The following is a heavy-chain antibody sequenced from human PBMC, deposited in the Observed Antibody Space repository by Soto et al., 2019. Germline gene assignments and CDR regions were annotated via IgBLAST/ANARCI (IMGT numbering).Heavy chain of an antibody. D-gene: IGHD6-19*01. V-gene: IGHV3-23*01. CDR2: ISGSGDTT. Sequence: PGGSLRLSCTVSGFTFSSSAMSWVRLAPGKGLEWVSGISGSGDTTYYADSVKGRFTISRDNSENTLSLQMNSLRGEDTAVYYCATSGSGWYRLDYWGQGTLVTVS. J-gene: IGHJ4*02. CDR1: GFTFSSSA. CDR3: ATSGSGWYRLDY.